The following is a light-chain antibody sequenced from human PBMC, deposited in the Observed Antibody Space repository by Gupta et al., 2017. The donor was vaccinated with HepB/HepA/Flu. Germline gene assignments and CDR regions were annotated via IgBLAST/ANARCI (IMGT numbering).Light chain of an antibody. CDR1: QGTNSY. CDR3: QQYDSLPLT. CDR2: VAS. Sequence: IQMFQSSSALFASLGDTVTITCRTSQGTNSYLAWFQQKPGEAPKSLIHVASSRQSGVPEKFSGSGSGTDFTLTISGLQPEDFATYYCQQYDSLPLTLDGGTKVEI. J-gene: IGKJ4*01. V-gene: IGKV1-16*02.